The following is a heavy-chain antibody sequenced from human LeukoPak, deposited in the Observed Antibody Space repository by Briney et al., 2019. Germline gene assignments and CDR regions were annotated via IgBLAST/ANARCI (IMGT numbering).Heavy chain of an antibody. D-gene: IGHD5-24*01. Sequence: ASVKVSCKASGGTFGSYAISWVRQAPGQGLEWMGIINPSGGSTSYAQKFQGRVTMTRDTSTSTVYMELSSLRSEDTAVYYCARGTITDPYRGAYWGQGTLVTVSS. CDR2: INPSGGST. J-gene: IGHJ4*02. CDR3: ARGTITDPYRGAY. V-gene: IGHV1-46*01. CDR1: GGTFGSYA.